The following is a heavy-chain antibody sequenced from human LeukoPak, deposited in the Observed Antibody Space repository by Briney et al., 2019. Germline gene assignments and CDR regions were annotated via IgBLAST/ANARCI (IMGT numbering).Heavy chain of an antibody. CDR2: ITISGHTK. CDR3: ARGDPHADL. J-gene: IGHJ5*02. Sequence: GGPLRLSCAASGFDLHTYEMNWVRQAPGKGLEWIADITISGHTKNYADSVKGRFTISRDSARTSLYLQMNSLRVEDTGVYFCARGDPHADLWGQGTLVTVSS. V-gene: IGHV3-48*03. CDR1: GFDLHTYE.